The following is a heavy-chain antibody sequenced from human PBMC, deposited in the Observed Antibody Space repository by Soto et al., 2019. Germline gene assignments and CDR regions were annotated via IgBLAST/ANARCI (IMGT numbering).Heavy chain of an antibody. Sequence: QVQLVQSGAEVKKPGASVKVSCKASGYTFTSYDINWVRQATGQGLEWMGWMNPNSGNTGYAQKFQGRVTMTRNTSISKAYMKLSSLRSEDTAVYYCARGLRPRGGSIGLVVAATRDYWGQGTLVTVSS. D-gene: IGHD2-15*01. V-gene: IGHV1-8*01. CDR1: GYTFTSYD. J-gene: IGHJ4*02. CDR2: MNPNSGNT. CDR3: ARGLRPRGGSIGLVVAATRDY.